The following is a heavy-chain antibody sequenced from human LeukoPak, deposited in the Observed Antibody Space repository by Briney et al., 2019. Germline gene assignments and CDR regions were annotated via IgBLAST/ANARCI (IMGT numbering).Heavy chain of an antibody. D-gene: IGHD3-22*01. CDR2: FDPEDGET. CDR1: GYTLTELS. CDR3: ATGQPRITMIVVVPGGYYFDY. Sequence: ASVKVSCKVSGYTLTELSMHWVRQAPGKRLEWMGGFDPEDGETIYAQKFQGRVTMTEDTSTDTAHMELSSLRSEDTAVYYCATGQPRITMIVVVPGGYYFDYWGQESLVSVSS. J-gene: IGHJ4*02. V-gene: IGHV1-24*01.